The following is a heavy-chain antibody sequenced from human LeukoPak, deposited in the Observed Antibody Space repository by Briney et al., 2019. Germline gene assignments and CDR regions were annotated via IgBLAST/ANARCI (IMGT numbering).Heavy chain of an antibody. Sequence: GASVKVSCTASGYTFTGYYMHWVRQAPGKGLEWMGGFDPEDGETIYAQKFQGRVTMTEDTSTDTAYMELSSLRSEDTAVYYCATDSENSYGNYYYYGMDVWGQGTTVTVSS. CDR1: GYTFTGYY. CDR2: FDPEDGET. J-gene: IGHJ6*02. D-gene: IGHD5-18*01. CDR3: ATDSENSYGNYYYYGMDV. V-gene: IGHV1-24*01.